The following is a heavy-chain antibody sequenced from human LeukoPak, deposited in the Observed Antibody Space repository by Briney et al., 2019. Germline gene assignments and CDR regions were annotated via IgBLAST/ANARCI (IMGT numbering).Heavy chain of an antibody. D-gene: IGHD2-15*01. CDR1: GFTFSNYT. V-gene: IGHV3-21*04. J-gene: IGHJ4*02. CDR3: ARDHGRYCSGGSCYFGGFFEY. Sequence: PGGSLRLSCAASGFTFSNYTMNWVRQAPGKGLEWLSSLSRTGGYTYYADTVKGRFRITRDNAKNSLYLQMNGLRAEDTAVYYCARDHGRYCSGGSCYFGGFFEYWGQGTLGTVSS. CDR2: LSRTGGYT.